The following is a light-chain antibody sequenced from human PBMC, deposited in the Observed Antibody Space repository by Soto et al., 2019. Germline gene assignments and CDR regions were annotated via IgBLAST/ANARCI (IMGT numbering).Light chain of an antibody. CDR3: QQFGGSPLSWT. J-gene: IGKJ1*01. Sequence: ESVLTQSPGPLSLSPGERATLSCRTSQSVSTKSLAWYQQKPGQAPRLLIYGASGRATGTPDRFSGRVSGTDFTLTISRLEPEDFAVYYCQQFGGSPLSWTFGQGTKVEI. CDR2: GAS. V-gene: IGKV3-20*01. CDR1: QSVSTKS.